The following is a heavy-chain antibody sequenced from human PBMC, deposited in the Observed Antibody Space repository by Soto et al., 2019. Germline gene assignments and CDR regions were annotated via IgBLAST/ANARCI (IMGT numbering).Heavy chain of an antibody. CDR3: ARKDKSGYFNWFDP. CDR1: GYRFTSYW. Sequence: GDSLKISCRTSGYRFTSYWIAWVRQMPGKGLEWMGIIFPSDSDTRYSPSFQGQVTISADRSTSTVFLQWASLKASDTAVYFCARKDKSGYFNWFDPWVQGTLVTVSS. V-gene: IGHV5-51*01. D-gene: IGHD3-22*01. J-gene: IGHJ5*02. CDR2: IFPSDSDT.